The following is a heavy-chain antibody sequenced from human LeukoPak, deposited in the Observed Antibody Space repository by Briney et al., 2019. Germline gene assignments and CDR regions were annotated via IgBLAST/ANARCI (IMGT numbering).Heavy chain of an antibody. Sequence: GESLKISCKASGYSFTTYWIAWVRQMPGKGLEWMGMIYPGDSDTRYSPSFQGQVTISADKSISTAYLQWNSLKASDTAMYYCAILGDGSGYVDYFDYWGQGTLVTVSS. CDR2: IYPGDSDT. CDR1: GYSFTTYW. J-gene: IGHJ4*02. CDR3: AILGDGSGYVDYFDY. V-gene: IGHV5-51*01. D-gene: IGHD3-22*01.